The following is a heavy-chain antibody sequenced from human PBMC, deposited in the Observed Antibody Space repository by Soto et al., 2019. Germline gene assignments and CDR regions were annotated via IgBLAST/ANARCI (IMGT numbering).Heavy chain of an antibody. CDR2: IIPIFGTA. CDR1: GYTFTSYG. Sequence: GASVKVSCKASGYTFTSYGISWVRQAPGQGLEWMGGIIPIFGTANYAQKFQGRVTITADKSTSTAYMELSSLRSEDTAVYYCARDRDEAVAGTRPSGYYYYGMDVWGQGTTVTVSS. J-gene: IGHJ6*02. V-gene: IGHV1-69*06. CDR3: ARDRDEAVAGTRPSGYYYYGMDV. D-gene: IGHD6-19*01.